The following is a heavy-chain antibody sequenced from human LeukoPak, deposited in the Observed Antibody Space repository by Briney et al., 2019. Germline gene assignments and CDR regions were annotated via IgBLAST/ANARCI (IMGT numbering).Heavy chain of an antibody. Sequence: GESLRISCQASGYSFTSFWITWVRQMPGKGLEWMGIIYPGDSDTRYSPSFQGQVTISADKSISTAYLQWSSLKASDTAMYYCARRADYYFFDYWGQGTLVTVSS. D-gene: IGHD3-10*01. V-gene: IGHV5-51*01. CDR3: ARRADYYFFDY. CDR2: IYPGDSDT. J-gene: IGHJ4*02. CDR1: GYSFTSFW.